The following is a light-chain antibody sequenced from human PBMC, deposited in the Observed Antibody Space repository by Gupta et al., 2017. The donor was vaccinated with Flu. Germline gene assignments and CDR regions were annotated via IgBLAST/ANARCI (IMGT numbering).Light chain of an antibody. CDR2: GKN. V-gene: IGLV3-19*01. CDR3: NSRDSSGNHVV. J-gene: IGLJ2*01. Sequence: SSELTHDPVVSVALGQTVRITCQGDSLRSYYASWYQQKPGQAPVLVIYGKNNRHSGIPDRFSGSSSGNTASLTITGAQAEDEADYYCNSRDSSGNHVVFGGGTKLTVL. CDR1: SLRSYY.